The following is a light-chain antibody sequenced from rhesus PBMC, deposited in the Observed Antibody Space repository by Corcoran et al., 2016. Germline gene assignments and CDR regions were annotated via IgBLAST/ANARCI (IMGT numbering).Light chain of an antibody. CDR2: KAS. Sequence: DIQMTQSPSSLSASVGDTVTITCRASQSISSWLAWYQQKPGKAPKILIYKASSLQSGVPSRFSGSGSGTDFTLTISSLQSEDFATYYCKQYSSSPPETFGQGTKVEIK. V-gene: IGKV1-22*01. CDR3: KQYSSSPPET. CDR1: QSISSW. J-gene: IGKJ1*01.